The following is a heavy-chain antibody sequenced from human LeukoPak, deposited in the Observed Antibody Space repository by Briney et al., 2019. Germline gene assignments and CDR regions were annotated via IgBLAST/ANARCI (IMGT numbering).Heavy chain of an antibody. CDR3: ARHGLYYYGSGSYQIDY. CDR1: GYSFTSYW. CDR2: IYPGDSDT. D-gene: IGHD3-10*01. Sequence: GESLKISCKGSGYSFTSYWIGWVRQMPGKGLEWMGIIYPGDSDTRYSPSFQGQVTISADKSTSTAYLQWSSLKASDTAMYYCARHGLYYYGSGSYQIDYWGQGTLVTVSS. J-gene: IGHJ4*02. V-gene: IGHV5-51*01.